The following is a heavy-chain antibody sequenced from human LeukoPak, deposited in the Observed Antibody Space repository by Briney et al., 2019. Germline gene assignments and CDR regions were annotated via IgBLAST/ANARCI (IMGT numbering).Heavy chain of an antibody. V-gene: IGHV3-7*04. CDR1: GFTFSKFW. D-gene: IGHD1-1*01. J-gene: IGHJ4*02. CDR3: ARGDDFSGDH. Sequence: GGSLRLSCAVSGFTFSKFWMSWVRQAPGRWLEWVANIHPEGNEKYHVESVKGRFTISRDNAKNLLFLQMNGLRVEDTAVYYCARGDDFSGDHWGQGTLVTVSS. CDR2: IHPEGNEK.